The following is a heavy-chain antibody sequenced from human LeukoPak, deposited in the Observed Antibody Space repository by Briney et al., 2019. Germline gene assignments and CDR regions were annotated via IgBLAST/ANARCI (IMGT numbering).Heavy chain of an antibody. Sequence: ASVKVSCTASGYTFTGYYMHWVRQPPGQGLEWMGRINPNNGAINYAQKLQGRVTITGDTSISTAYMELSTLRSDDTAVYYCTRETGSYHGNDYWGQGTLVTVSS. CDR2: INPNNGAI. CDR1: GYTFTGYY. CDR3: TRETGSYHGNDY. V-gene: IGHV1-2*06. D-gene: IGHD1-26*01. J-gene: IGHJ4*02.